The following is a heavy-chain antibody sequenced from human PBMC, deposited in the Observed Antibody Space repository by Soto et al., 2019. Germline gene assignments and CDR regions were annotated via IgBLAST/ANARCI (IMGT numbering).Heavy chain of an antibody. V-gene: IGHV3-23*01. CDR1: GFPFSTFE. J-gene: IGHJ5*01. Sequence: EVQLLESGGGLVQPGGSLRLSCAASGFPFSTFEMTWVRQTPERGLEWVSFINGDSSRTYYADAVKGRFTVSRDNSQHTLYLQMNSLGVEDTAVYACVKGGWLDFWGRGTPVTVSS. D-gene: IGHD3-16*01. CDR2: INGDSSRT. CDR3: VKGGWLDF.